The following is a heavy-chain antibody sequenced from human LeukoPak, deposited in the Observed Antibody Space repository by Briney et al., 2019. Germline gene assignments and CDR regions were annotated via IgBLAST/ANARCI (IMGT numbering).Heavy chain of an antibody. J-gene: IGHJ3*02. Sequence: GGSLRLSCAASGFTFSSYWMHWVRQTPGKGLVWVSRINSDGSTTSYADSVKGRFTISRDNAKNTLYLQMNSLRAEATGVYYCARDTADYAFDIWGKGTMVTVSS. CDR1: GFTFSSYW. V-gene: IGHV3-74*01. CDR3: ARDTADYAFDI. CDR2: INSDGSTT.